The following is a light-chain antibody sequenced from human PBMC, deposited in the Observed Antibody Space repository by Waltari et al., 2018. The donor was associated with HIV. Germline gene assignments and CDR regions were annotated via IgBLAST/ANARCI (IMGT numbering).Light chain of an antibody. V-gene: IGLV1-47*01. CDR3: GAWDDNLRGL. J-gene: IGLJ2*01. CDR1: DSNVGSHY. Sequence: QAVLTQTPSASASPGQKITISCSGSDSNVGSHYVYWYHQFPGRAPKLLLYKNNQRSSGVPDRFSGPKSGTSASLTISGLRSEDEGTYFCGAWDDNLRGLFGAGTKLTVL. CDR2: KNN.